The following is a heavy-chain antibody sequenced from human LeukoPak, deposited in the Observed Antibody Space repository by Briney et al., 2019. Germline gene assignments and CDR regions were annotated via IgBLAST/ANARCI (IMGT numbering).Heavy chain of an antibody. J-gene: IGHJ5*02. D-gene: IGHD3-3*01. Sequence: SETLSLTCTVSGGSISSYYWSWIRQPPGKGLEWIGYIYYSGSTNYNPSLKSRVTISVDTSKNQFSLKLSSVTAADTAVYYCARSYYYDFWSGYYSGELFDPWGQGTLVTVSS. V-gene: IGHV4-59*08. CDR3: ARSYYYDFWSGYYSGELFDP. CDR2: IYYSGST. CDR1: GGSISSYY.